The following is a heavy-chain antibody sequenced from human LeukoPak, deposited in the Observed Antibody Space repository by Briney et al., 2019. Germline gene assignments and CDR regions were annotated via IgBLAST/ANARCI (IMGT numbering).Heavy chain of an antibody. J-gene: IGHJ4*02. CDR2: IYSGGST. Sequence: SSETLSLTCTASGGSISSYYWSWIRQPAGKGLEWIGRIYSGGSTNYNPSLKSRVTMSVDSSNNQFSLKLSSVTAADTAVFYCARENTGSYREFDYWGQGTLVTVSS. CDR3: ARENTGSYREFDY. V-gene: IGHV4-4*07. D-gene: IGHD1-26*01. CDR1: GGSISSYY.